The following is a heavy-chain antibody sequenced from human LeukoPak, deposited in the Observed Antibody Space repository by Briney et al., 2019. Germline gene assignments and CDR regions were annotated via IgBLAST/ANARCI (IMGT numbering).Heavy chain of an antibody. CDR2: IKSKTDGGTT. J-gene: IGHJ4*02. Sequence: GGSLRLSCAASGFTFSNAWMTWVRQAPGKGLEWVGRIKSKTDGGTTDYAAPVKGRFTISRDDSKNMLYLQMNSLKPEDTAVYYCTTGVVVTAIQDYWGQGTLVTVSS. V-gene: IGHV3-15*01. D-gene: IGHD2-21*02. CDR1: GFTFSNAW. CDR3: TTGVVVTAIQDY.